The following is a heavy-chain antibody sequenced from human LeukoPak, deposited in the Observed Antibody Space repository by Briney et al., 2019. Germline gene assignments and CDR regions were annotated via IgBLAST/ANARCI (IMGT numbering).Heavy chain of an antibody. CDR3: ARRPLNSGSDDGPSGLDY. D-gene: IGHD1-26*01. J-gene: IGHJ4*02. CDR1: GESFSDHY. CDR2: INHSGSS. V-gene: IGHV4-34*01. Sequence: SETLSLTCAVYGESFSDHYWTWIRQTPGKGLEWIGEINHSGSSNYNPSLKSRVTISADTSKNQFSLKLRSVTAADTAVFYCARRPLNSGSDDGPSGLDYWGQGTLVTVSS.